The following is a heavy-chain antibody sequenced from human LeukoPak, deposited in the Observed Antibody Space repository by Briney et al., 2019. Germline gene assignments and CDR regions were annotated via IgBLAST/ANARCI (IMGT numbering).Heavy chain of an antibody. CDR1: GFTVSSNY. V-gene: IGHV3-53*01. CDR3: AKESGALGAPLYDY. D-gene: IGHD4/OR15-4a*01. Sequence: GGSLRLSCAASGFTVSSNYMSWVRQAPGKGLEWVSVIYSGGSTYYADSVKGRFTISRDNSKNTLYLQMNSLRAEDTAVYYCAKESGALGAPLYDYWGRGILVTASS. CDR2: IYSGGST. J-gene: IGHJ4*02.